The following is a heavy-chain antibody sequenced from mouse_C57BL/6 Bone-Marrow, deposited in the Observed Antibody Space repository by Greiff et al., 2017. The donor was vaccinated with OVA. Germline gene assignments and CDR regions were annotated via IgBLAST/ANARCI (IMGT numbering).Heavy chain of an antibody. CDR1: GYTFTSYW. CDR2: IDPSDSYT. D-gene: IGHD2-5*01. Sequence: QVQLQQSGAELVKPGASVKLSCKASGYTFTSYWMQWVKQRPGQGLEWIGEIDPSDSYTNYNQKFKGKATLTVDTSSSTAYMQLSSLTSEDSAVYYCARCGYYSNYLYYFDYWGQGTTLTVSS. CDR3: ARCGYYSNYLYYFDY. J-gene: IGHJ2*01. V-gene: IGHV1-50*01.